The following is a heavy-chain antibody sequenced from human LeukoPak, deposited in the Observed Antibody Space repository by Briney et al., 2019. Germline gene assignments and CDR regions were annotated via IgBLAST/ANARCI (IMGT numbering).Heavy chain of an antibody. Sequence: SETLSLTCTVSGGSISSYYWSWIRQPPGKGLEWIGYINYSETTNYNPSLKRRVTISVDTSRNQFSLRLSSVTAADTAVYYCARGIFGMVINGFDIWGQGTMVTVSS. V-gene: IGHV4-59*01. CDR2: INYSETT. CDR3: ARGIFGMVINGFDI. D-gene: IGHD3-3*01. J-gene: IGHJ3*02. CDR1: GGSISSYY.